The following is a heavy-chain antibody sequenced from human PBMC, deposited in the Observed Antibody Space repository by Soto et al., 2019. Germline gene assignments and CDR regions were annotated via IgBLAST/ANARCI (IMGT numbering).Heavy chain of an antibody. D-gene: IGHD6-19*01. J-gene: IGHJ1*01. CDR1: GFTFSSYS. V-gene: IGHV3-48*04. CDR2: ISSSSSTI. CDR3: ARGLGEQRLVLGYFQH. Sequence: GGSLRLSCAASGFTFSSYSMNWVRQAPGEGLEWVSYISSSSSTIYYADSVKGRFTISRDNAKNSLYLQMNSLRAEDTAVYYCARGLGEQRLVLGYFQHWGQGTLVTVSS.